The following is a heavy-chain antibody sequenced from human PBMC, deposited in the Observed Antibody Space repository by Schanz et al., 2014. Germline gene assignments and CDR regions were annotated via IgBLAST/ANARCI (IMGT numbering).Heavy chain of an antibody. V-gene: IGHV1-8*01. CDR2: MNPNSGNP. CDR3: ARGRTFDY. J-gene: IGHJ4*02. CDR1: RSTFSSFG. Sequence: QVQLVQSGGEVKTPGASVKVSCKASRSTFSSFGINWVRQAPGQGLEWLGWMNPNSGNPGFAQKFRGRVTMTRNTSMSTAYIELHILTSEDTAVYYCARGRTFDYWGQGTLVTVSS.